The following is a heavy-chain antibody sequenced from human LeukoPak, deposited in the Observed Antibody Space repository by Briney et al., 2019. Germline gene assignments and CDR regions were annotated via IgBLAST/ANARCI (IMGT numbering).Heavy chain of an antibody. CDR3: ARGGFGENCSGGSCYGDY. Sequence: QTGGSLRLSCTASGFSFRTYNLHWVRQAPGKGLEWVAVIWYDGSNKYYADSVKGRFTISRDNSKNTLYLQMNSLRAEDTAVYYCARGGFGENCSGGSCYGDYWGQGTLVTVSS. D-gene: IGHD2-15*01. CDR1: GFSFRTYN. J-gene: IGHJ4*02. V-gene: IGHV3-33*01. CDR2: IWYDGSNK.